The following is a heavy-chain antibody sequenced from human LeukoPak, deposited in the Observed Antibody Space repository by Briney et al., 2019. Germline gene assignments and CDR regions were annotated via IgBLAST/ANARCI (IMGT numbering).Heavy chain of an antibody. CDR2: ISTSSNYI. D-gene: IGHD1-20*01. J-gene: IGHJ4*02. CDR1: GFTFSSYS. CDR3: ARDNWIEAHYFDY. Sequence: GGSLRLSCAASGFTFSSYSMNWVRQAPGKGLEWVSFISTSSNYIYYADSVKGRFTVSRDNAKKSLFLQMNRLRAEDTAVYYCARDNWIEAHYFDYWGQGTLVTVSS. V-gene: IGHV3-21*01.